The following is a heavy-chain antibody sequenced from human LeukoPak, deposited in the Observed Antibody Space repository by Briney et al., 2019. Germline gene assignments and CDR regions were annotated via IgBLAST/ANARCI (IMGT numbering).Heavy chain of an antibody. CDR1: GGSISSYY. CDR3: ARDMGYGDYDAFDI. J-gene: IGHJ3*02. D-gene: IGHD4-17*01. V-gene: IGHV4-4*07. Sequence: SETLSLTWTVSGGSISSYYWSWVRQPAGKGLEWVGRIYTSGSTNYNPSLKSRVTMSVDTSKHQFSLKLTSVTAADTAVYYCARDMGYGDYDAFDIWGPRDNGHRLF. CDR2: IYTSGST.